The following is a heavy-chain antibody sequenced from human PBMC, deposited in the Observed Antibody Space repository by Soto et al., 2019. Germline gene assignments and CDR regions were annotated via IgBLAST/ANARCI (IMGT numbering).Heavy chain of an antibody. D-gene: IGHD6-13*01. J-gene: IGHJ4*02. CDR3: ARAGWSNSWYFDY. V-gene: IGHV4-59*01. CDR2: IFYSGIT. Sequence: QVQLQESGPGLVKPSGTLSLTCTVSDGSISGYYWSWIRQPPGKGLEWIGYIFYSGITNYNPSLKSRVTISVDTSKNQFSLRLSSVTAADTAVYYCARAGWSNSWYFDYWGQGSLVTVSS. CDR1: DGSISGYY.